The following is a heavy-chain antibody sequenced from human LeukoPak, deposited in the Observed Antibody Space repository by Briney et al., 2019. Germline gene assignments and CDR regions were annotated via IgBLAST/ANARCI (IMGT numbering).Heavy chain of an antibody. V-gene: IGHV1-2*02. J-gene: IGHJ4*02. CDR2: INPNNGGT. Sequence: ASVKVSCKASGYTFTDYYIHWVRQAPGQELECMGWINPNNGGTNYAQKFQGRVTMTRDTSIGTAYMELSRLISDDTAVYYCARDSPNIPFDYWGQGTLVTVSS. CDR1: GYTFTDYY. D-gene: IGHD2/OR15-2a*01. CDR3: ARDSPNIPFDY.